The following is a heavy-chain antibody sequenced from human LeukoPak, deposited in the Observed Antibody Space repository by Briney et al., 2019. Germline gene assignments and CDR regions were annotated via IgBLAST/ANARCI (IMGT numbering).Heavy chain of an antibody. CDR3: ARGSATYYDILTGYYSRHYFDY. CDR1: GFTFDDYG. V-gene: IGHV3-20*04. J-gene: IGHJ4*02. Sequence: GGSLRLSCAASGFTFDDYGMSWVRQAPGKGLEWVSGINWNGGSTGYADSVKGRFTISRDNAKNSLYLQMNSLRAEDTALYYCARGSATYYDILTGYYSRHYFDYWGQGTLVTVSS. D-gene: IGHD3-9*01. CDR2: INWNGGST.